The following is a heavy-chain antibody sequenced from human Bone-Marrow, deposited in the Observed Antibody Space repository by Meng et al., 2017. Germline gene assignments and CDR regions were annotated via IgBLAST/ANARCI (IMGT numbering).Heavy chain of an antibody. D-gene: IGHD3-22*01. CDR2: IHYSGST. CDR1: GGSISSGTYY. J-gene: IGHJ5*02. V-gene: IGHV4-31*03. CDR3: ARYVFDSSSLYSNWFDP. Sequence: QVQLQESGPGEVKPSGTLSLTCTVSGGSISSGTYYWGWIRQLPGKGLEWIAYIHYSGSTYYSPSLKSRVTISVDTSKNQLSLKLSSMTAADTAVYYCARYVFDSSSLYSNWFDPWGQGTLVTVSS.